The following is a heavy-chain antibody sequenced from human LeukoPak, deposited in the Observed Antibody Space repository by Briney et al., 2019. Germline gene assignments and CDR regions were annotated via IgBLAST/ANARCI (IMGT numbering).Heavy chain of an antibody. V-gene: IGHV4-31*02. Sequence: LRLSCAASGFTFSSYGMHWVRQHPGKGLEWIGYIYYSGSTYYNPSLKSRVTISVDTSKNQFSLNLSSVTAADTAVYYCARGIYGSGSYYPYWGQGTLDTVSS. CDR2: IYYSGST. CDR3: ARGIYGSGSYYPY. J-gene: IGHJ4*02. CDR1: GFTFSSYG. D-gene: IGHD3-10*01.